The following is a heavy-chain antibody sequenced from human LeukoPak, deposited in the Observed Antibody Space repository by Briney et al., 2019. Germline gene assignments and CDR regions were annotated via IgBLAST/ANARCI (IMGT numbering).Heavy chain of an antibody. D-gene: IGHD5-18*01. CDR2: IRYDGSNK. J-gene: IGHJ6*03. Sequence: GGSLRLSCAASGFTFSTYAMSWVRQAPGKGLEWVAFIRYDGSNKYYADSVKGRFTISRDNSKKTLYLQMNSLRAEDTAVYYCAKGGYSYGSETDYYYYYYMDVWGKGTTVTVSS. CDR3: AKGGYSYGSETDYYYYYYMDV. CDR1: GFTFSTYA. V-gene: IGHV3-30*02.